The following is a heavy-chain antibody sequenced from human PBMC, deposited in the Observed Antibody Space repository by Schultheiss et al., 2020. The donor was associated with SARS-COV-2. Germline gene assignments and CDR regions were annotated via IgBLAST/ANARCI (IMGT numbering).Heavy chain of an antibody. CDR2: IGRTSVDK. Sequence: GESLKISCAASGFIFSSYSMNWVRQAPGKGLEWVSSIGRTSVDKYYADSVKGRFTISRDNAKNSLYLQMNSLRAEDTAVYYCARKYYDFWSGYDAFDIWGQGTMVTVSS. D-gene: IGHD3-3*01. V-gene: IGHV3-21*01. CDR3: ARKYYDFWSGYDAFDI. J-gene: IGHJ3*02. CDR1: GFIFSSYS.